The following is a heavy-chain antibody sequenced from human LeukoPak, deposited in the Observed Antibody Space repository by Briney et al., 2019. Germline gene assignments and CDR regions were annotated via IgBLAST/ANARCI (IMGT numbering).Heavy chain of an antibody. V-gene: IGHV3-7*01. CDR3: ARPRGCNSGRCKNFDC. CDR2: RNEYGGDI. J-gene: IGHJ4*01. D-gene: IGHD2-8*01. CDR1: GFNFGGVS. Sequence: GGSLTRSCAASGFNFGGVSMSWVRLAPPKGPERESIRNEYGGDIFYVDSAQNRLTISRDNAKNSLYLQMNSVRVEDTAVYFCARPRGCNSGRCKNFDCWGEGRLVAVSS.